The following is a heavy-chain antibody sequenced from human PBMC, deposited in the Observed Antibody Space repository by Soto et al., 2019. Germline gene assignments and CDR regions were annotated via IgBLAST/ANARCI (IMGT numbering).Heavy chain of an antibody. CDR2: IYYSGST. Sequence: SETLSLTCTVSGGSISSYYWSWIRQPPGKGLEWIGYIYYSGSTNYNPSLKSRVTISVDTSKNQFSLKLSSVTAADTAVYYCARQPTPMDSIDYWGQGTLVTVS. CDR3: ARQPTPMDSIDY. V-gene: IGHV4-59*01. CDR1: GGSISSYY. J-gene: IGHJ4*02. D-gene: IGHD3-10*01.